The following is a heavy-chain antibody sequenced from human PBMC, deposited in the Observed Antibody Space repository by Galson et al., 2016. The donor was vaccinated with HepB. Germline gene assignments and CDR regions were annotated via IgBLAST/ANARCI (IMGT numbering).Heavy chain of an antibody. J-gene: IGHJ2*01. CDR2: IIPSLGVA. CDR1: GGTFSKYS. Sequence: SVKVSCKASGGTFSKYSINWVRQAPGQGLEWMGRIIPSLGVANYAEKFQGRVTITADKVTSTVYLEVSSLTSEDTAVYYCARVGVSWNDGWYFDLWGRGTLVTV. V-gene: IGHV1-69*04. CDR3: ARVGVSWNDGWYFDL. D-gene: IGHD1-1*01.